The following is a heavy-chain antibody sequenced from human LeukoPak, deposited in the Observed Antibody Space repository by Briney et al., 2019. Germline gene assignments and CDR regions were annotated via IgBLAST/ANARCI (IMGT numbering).Heavy chain of an antibody. CDR3: AKDQYYGSGSYFTFDI. CDR1: GFTFSSYS. D-gene: IGHD3-10*01. Sequence: SGGSLRLSCAASGFTFSSYSMNWVRQAPGKGLEWVSSISANDGGTYYADSVKGRFTISRDNSKNTLYFEMNSLRAEDTAVYFCAKDQYYGSGSYFTFDIWGQGRMVTVSS. CDR2: ISANDGGT. J-gene: IGHJ3*02. V-gene: IGHV3-23*01.